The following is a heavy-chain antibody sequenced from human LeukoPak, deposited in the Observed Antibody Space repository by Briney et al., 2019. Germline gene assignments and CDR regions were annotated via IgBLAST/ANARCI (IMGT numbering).Heavy chain of an antibody. CDR1: GGTFSSYA. V-gene: IGHV1-69*04. D-gene: IGHD2-15*01. CDR2: IIPIHGIA. J-gene: IGHJ6*02. Sequence: SVKVSCKASGGTFSSYAISWVRQAPGQGLEWVGRIIPIHGIANYAQKFQGRVTITADKSTRTAYMELSSLRSEDTAVYYCARDLRDIVVVVAASPYGMDVWGQGTTVTVSS. CDR3: ARDLRDIVVVVAASPYGMDV.